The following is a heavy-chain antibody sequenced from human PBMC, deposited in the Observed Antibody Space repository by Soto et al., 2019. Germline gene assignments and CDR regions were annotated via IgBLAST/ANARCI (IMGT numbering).Heavy chain of an antibody. V-gene: IGHV4-39*01. J-gene: IGHJ4*02. D-gene: IGHD6-6*01. CDR3: ARRPYSSSSGVDY. Sequence: QLQLQESGPGLVKPSETLSLTCTVSGGSISSSSYYWGWIRQPPGKGLEWIGSIYYSGSTYYNPSLKSRVTISVDTSKNQFSLKLSSVTAADTAVYYCARRPYSSSSGVDYWGQGTLVTVSS. CDR1: GGSISSSSYY. CDR2: IYYSGST.